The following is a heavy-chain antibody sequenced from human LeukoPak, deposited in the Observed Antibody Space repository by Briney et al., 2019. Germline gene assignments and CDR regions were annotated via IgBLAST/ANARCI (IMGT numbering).Heavy chain of an antibody. CDR2: ISSSSSYI. V-gene: IGHV3-21*01. CDR3: ARSGYSSRPMDV. CDR1: GFTLSSYS. J-gene: IGHJ6*03. Sequence: GGSLRLSCAASGFTLSSYSMNWVRQAPGKGLEWVSSISSSSSYIYYADSVKGRFTISRDNAKNSLYLQMNSLRAEDTAVYYCARSGYSSRPMDVWGKGTTVTVSS. D-gene: IGHD6-13*01.